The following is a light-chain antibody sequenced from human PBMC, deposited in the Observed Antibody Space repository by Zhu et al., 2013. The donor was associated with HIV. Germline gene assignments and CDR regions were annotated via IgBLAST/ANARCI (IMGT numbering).Light chain of an antibody. CDR2: WAS. CDR1: QSVLYSSNNKNY. V-gene: IGKV4-1*01. CDR3: AAWDDSLSGWV. Sequence: DIVMTQSPDSLAVSLGERATINCKSSQSVLYSSNNKNYLAWYQQNPGQPPKLLIYWASTRESGVPDRFSGSGSGTSASLAIGGPQSEDEADYYCAAWDDSLSGWVFGGGTK. J-gene: IGKJ4*02.